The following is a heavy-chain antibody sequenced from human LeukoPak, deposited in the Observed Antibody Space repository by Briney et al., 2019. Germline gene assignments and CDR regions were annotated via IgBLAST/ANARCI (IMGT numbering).Heavy chain of an antibody. CDR1: GGTFSSYA. Sequence: SVKVSCKASGGTFSSYAISWVRQAPGQGLEWMGGIIPIFGTANYAQKFQGRVTITTDESTSTAYMELSSLRSEDTAVYYCAREGGTKVRGELVNWFDPWGQGTLVTVSS. V-gene: IGHV1-69*05. J-gene: IGHJ5*02. D-gene: IGHD3-10*01. CDR2: IIPIFGTA. CDR3: AREGGTKVRGELVNWFDP.